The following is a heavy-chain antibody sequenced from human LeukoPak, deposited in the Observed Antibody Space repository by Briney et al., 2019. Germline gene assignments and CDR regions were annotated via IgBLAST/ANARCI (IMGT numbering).Heavy chain of an antibody. CDR2: VNLQGSA. V-gene: IGHV4-4*02. CDR3: AREGGPYRPLDF. D-gene: IGHD3-16*01. Sequence: SETLSLTCGVSGGSISNTNWWTWVRPPPGKGRELIGEVNLQGSANYNPSLQSRVAISVDTSENHISLKLPSVTAAETDVYYCAREGGPYRPLDFWGQGTLVTVAS. CDR1: GGSISNTNW. J-gene: IGHJ4*02.